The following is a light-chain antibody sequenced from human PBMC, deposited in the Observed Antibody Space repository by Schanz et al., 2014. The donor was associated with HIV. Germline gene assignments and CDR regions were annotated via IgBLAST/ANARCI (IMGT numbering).Light chain of an antibody. CDR3: QQYGRSPWT. Sequence: EIVLTQSPGTLSLSPGERATLSCRASQTVSSNLAWYQQKPGQSPTLLIYGASRRATGVPDRFSGSGSRTDFSLTISRLAPEDFAVYYCQQYGRSPWTFGQGTKMEIK. CDR2: GAS. V-gene: IGKV3-20*01. J-gene: IGKJ1*01. CDR1: QTVSSN.